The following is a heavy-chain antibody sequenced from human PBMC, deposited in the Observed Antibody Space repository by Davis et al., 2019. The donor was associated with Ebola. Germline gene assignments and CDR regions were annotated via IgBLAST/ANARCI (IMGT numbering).Heavy chain of an antibody. CDR3: ARGGYTSRYYYYMDV. V-gene: IGHV4-38-2*02. J-gene: IGHJ6*03. D-gene: IGHD5-24*01. CDR2: IYHSGST. CDR1: GYSISSGYY. Sequence: SETLSLTCTVSGYSISSGYYWGWIRQPPGKGLEWMGSIYHSGSTYYNTSLKSRVTISVDRSKNQFSLKLSSVTAADTAVYYCARGGYTSRYYYYMDVWGKGTTVTVSS.